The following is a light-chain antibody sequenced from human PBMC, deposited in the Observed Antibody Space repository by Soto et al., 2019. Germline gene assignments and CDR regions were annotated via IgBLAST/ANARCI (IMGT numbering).Light chain of an antibody. CDR2: DVS. J-gene: IGLJ1*01. CDR3: SSYTTSNTRQIV. Sequence: QSVLTQPASVSGSPGQSITISCTGTSSDVGGYNYVSWYQHHPGKAPKLIIYDVSNRPSGVSIRFSGSKSDNTASLTISGLQSEDEADYHCSSYTTSNTRQIVFVTGTKLTVL. V-gene: IGLV2-14*03. CDR1: SSDVGGYNY.